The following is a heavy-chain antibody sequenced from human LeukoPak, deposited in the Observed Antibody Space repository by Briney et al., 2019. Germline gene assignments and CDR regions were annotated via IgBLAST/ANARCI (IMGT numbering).Heavy chain of an antibody. CDR2: IYTSGST. Sequence: PSETLSLTCTVSGYSISSGYYWSWIRQPAGKGLEWIGRIYTSGSTNYNPSLKSRVTISVDTSKNQFSLKLSSVTAADTAVYYCARDIIAAAGIGMVWFDPWGQGTLVTVSS. CDR3: ARDIIAAAGIGMVWFDP. V-gene: IGHV4-61*02. CDR1: GYSISSGYY. J-gene: IGHJ5*02. D-gene: IGHD6-13*01.